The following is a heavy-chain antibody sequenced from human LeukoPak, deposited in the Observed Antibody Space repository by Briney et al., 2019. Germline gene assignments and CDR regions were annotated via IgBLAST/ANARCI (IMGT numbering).Heavy chain of an antibody. CDR3: ASDQGAMVGIPGY. CDR1: GFTFSSYS. J-gene: IGHJ4*02. CDR2: ISSSSSTI. D-gene: IGHD4/OR15-4a*01. V-gene: IGHV3-48*01. Sequence: TGGSLRLSCAASGFTFSSYSMNWVRQAPGKGLEWVSYISSSSSTIYYADSVKGRFTISRDNAKNSLYLQMNSLRAEDTAVYYCASDQGAMVGIPGYWGQGTLVTVSS.